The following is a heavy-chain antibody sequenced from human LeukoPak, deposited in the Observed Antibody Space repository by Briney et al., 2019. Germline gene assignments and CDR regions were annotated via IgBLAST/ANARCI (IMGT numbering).Heavy chain of an antibody. D-gene: IGHD3-9*01. CDR2: IYTSGST. CDR3: AKAMLTGYVSSRPPFDY. Sequence: PSETLSLTCTVSGGSISSYYWSWIRQPAGKGLEWIGRIYTSGSTNYNPSLKSRVTMSVDTSKNQFSLKLSSVTAADTAVYYCAKAMLTGYVSSRPPFDYWGQGTLVTVSS. J-gene: IGHJ4*02. V-gene: IGHV4-4*07. CDR1: GGSISSYY.